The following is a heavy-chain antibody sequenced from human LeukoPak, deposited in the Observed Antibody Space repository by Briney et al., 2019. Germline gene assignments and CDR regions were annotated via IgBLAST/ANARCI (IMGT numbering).Heavy chain of an antibody. Sequence: ASVKVSCKASGYTIASHGISWVRQAPGQGLEWMGWISPHNGQTLYAPEVQDRVIMTTDASTATAYMELRSLRSDDTAVYYCAKTREHDLDDLWGQGTLVTVSS. V-gene: IGHV1-18*01. CDR2: ISPHNGQT. CDR1: GYTIASHG. J-gene: IGHJ5*02. D-gene: IGHD1-26*01. CDR3: AKTREHDLDDL.